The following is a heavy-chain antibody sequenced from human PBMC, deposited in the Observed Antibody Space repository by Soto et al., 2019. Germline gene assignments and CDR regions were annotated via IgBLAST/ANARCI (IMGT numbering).Heavy chain of an antibody. D-gene: IGHD3-9*01. Sequence: GGSLRLSCAASGFSVTSNYMTWVRQAPGKGLECVSVIYAGGNTYYPDSVKGRFTISSDNSKNTLFLQMNNLRAEDAAVYYCARVTTFYDILTSSYALNYFDYWGQGTRVTVSS. J-gene: IGHJ4*02. V-gene: IGHV3-53*01. CDR1: GFSVTSNY. CDR3: ARVTTFYDILTSSYALNYFDY. CDR2: IYAGGNT.